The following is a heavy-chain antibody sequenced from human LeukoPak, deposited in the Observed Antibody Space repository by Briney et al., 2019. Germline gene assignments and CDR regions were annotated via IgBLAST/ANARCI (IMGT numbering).Heavy chain of an antibody. CDR2: IYHSGST. CDR3: ARGSRKSSIAARPPWFDP. D-gene: IGHD6-6*01. Sequence: PSGTLSLTCAVSGGSISSSNWWSWVRQPPGKGLEWIGEIYHSGSTNYNPSLKSRVTISVDKSKNQFSLKLSSVTAADTAVYYCARGSRKSSIAARPPWFDPWGQGTLVTVSS. V-gene: IGHV4-4*02. CDR1: GGSISSSNW. J-gene: IGHJ5*02.